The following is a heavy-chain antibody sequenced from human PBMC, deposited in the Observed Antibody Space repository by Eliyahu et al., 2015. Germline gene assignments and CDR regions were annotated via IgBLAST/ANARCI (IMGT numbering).Heavy chain of an antibody. CDR1: GGSFSGYY. CDR2: IHYSGST. Sequence: QVQLRQWGAGLLKPSETLSLTCAVYGGSFSGYYWTWIRQPPGKGLEWIGEIHYSGSTNYNPSLKSRVTISVDTSKNQFSLELSSVTAADTAVYYCTRGRNWYFYWGRGTPVTVSS. V-gene: IGHV4-34*01. CDR3: TRGRNWYFY. J-gene: IGHJ4*02. D-gene: IGHD2/OR15-2a*01.